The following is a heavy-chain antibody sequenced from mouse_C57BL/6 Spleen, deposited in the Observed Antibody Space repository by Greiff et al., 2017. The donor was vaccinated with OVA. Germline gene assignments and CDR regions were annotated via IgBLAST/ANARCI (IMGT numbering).Heavy chain of an antibody. CDR2: ISSGGDYI. D-gene: IGHD3-2*02. J-gene: IGHJ2*01. V-gene: IGHV5S21*01. CDR3: ARSRLRLFDY. Sequence: EVKLVESGEGLVKPGGSLKLSCAASGFTFSSYAMSWVRQTPEKRLEWVAYISSGGDYIYYADTVKGRFTISRDNAKNTLFLQMTSLRSEDTAMYYCARSRLRLFDYWGQGTTLTVSS. CDR1: GFTFSSYA.